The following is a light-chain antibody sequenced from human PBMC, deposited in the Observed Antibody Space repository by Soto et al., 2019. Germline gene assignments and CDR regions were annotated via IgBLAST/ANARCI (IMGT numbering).Light chain of an antibody. J-gene: IGKJ5*01. CDR2: DAS. Sequence: DIQMTQSPSTLSASVGDRVTITCRASQSLNNELAWYQQKPGKAPNLLMYDASTLERGVPSRFSGTGSGTEFTLTISSLPPDDFATYYCQQYHRSSITFGQGTRLEIK. CDR1: QSLNNE. V-gene: IGKV1-5*01. CDR3: QQYHRSSIT.